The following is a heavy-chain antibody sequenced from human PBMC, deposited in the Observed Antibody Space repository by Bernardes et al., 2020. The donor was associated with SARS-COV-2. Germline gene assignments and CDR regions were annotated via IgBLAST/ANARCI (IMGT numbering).Heavy chain of an antibody. CDR3: AREYTYGFDS. CDR1: GFTFDTSA. D-gene: IGHD5-18*01. Sequence: GGSLRLSCAASGFTFDTSAMSWVRQAPGQGLEWVSYISTGGSTKYYADSVKGRFTISRDNAKNSLYLQMNSLRAEDTAVYYCAREYTYGFDSWGQGTLVTVSS. V-gene: IGHV3-48*03. J-gene: IGHJ4*02. CDR2: ISTGGSTK.